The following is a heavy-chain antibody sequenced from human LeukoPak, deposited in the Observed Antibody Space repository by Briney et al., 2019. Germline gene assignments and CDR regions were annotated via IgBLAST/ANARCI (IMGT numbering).Heavy chain of an antibody. CDR2: INHSGST. CDR1: GGSFSGYY. J-gene: IGHJ4*02. CDR3: ASLLVVDATSDY. V-gene: IGHV4-34*01. D-gene: IGHD2-15*01. Sequence: SETLSLTCAVYGGSFSGYYWSWIRQPPGKGLEWIGEINHSGSTNYNPSLKSRVTISVDTSKNQFSLKLSSVTAADTAVYYCASLLVVDATSDYWGQGTLVTVSS.